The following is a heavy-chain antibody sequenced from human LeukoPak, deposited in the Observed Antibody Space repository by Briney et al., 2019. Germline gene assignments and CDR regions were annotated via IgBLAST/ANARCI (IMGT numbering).Heavy chain of an antibody. V-gene: IGHV1-8*01. Sequence: ASVKISCKASGFTFTSYDINWVRQATGQGLEWMGWMNPNSGNTGYAQKFQGRVTMTRNTSISTAYMELSSLRSEDTAVYYCARGQGYYGSGSYYNAAYWGQGTLVTVSS. D-gene: IGHD3-10*01. CDR2: MNPNSGNT. CDR1: GFTFTSYD. J-gene: IGHJ4*02. CDR3: ARGQGYYGSGSYYNAAY.